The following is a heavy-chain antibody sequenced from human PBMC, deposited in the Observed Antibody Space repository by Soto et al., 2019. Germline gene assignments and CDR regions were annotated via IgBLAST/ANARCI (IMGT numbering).Heavy chain of an antibody. CDR1: GDSISSSNIYY. CDR2: IHYSGTT. D-gene: IGHD3-22*01. CDR3: VCHRGYSYDSSDYEAPFRH. J-gene: IGHJ4*02. Sequence: SETLSLPSTGSGDSISSSNIYYWGWIRQPPGKRLEWIGSIHYSGTTYCNPSLKSRVSISVDTWKNQFSLNLSSATAAETAVYYCVCHRGYSYDSSDYEAPFRHWGQGTLVTVSS. V-gene: IGHV4-39*01.